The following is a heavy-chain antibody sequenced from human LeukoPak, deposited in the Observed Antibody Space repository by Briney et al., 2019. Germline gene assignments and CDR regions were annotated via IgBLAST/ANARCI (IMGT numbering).Heavy chain of an antibody. CDR2: ISGSGGSP. Sequence: GGSLRLSCAASGFIFSSYAMNWVRQAPGKGLEWVSAISGSGGSPYYADSVKGRFTISRDNSKNTLFPQMNSLRAEDTAVYYCAKGYTVTTTLVDYWGQGTLVTVSS. CDR1: GFIFSSYA. J-gene: IGHJ4*02. D-gene: IGHD4-17*01. CDR3: AKGYTVTTTLVDY. V-gene: IGHV3-23*01.